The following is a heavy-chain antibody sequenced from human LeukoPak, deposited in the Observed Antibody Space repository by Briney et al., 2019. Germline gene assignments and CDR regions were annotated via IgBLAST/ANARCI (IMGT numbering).Heavy chain of an antibody. CDR2: IKGDGSST. V-gene: IGHV3-74*01. CDR3: AGASTTVPNLLDH. Sequence: ETGGSLRLSCAASGFTFSTYWMHWVRQAPGKGLVWVARIKGDGSSTIYADSVKGRFTISRDNSKNTLYLQTSSLRVEDTAVYYCAGASTTVPNLLDHWGRGTLVTVSS. J-gene: IGHJ4*02. D-gene: IGHD4-17*01. CDR1: GFTFSTYW.